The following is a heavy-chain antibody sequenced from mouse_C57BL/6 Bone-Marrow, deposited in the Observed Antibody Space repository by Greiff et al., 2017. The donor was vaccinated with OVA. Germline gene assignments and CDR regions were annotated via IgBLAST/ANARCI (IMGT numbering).Heavy chain of an antibody. V-gene: IGHV1-69*01. CDR1: GYTFTSYW. CDR3: ARGITTYFDY. D-gene: IGHD1-1*01. Sequence: QVQLQQPGAELVMPGASVKLSCKASGYTFTSYWMHWVKQRPGQGLEWIGEIDPSDSYTNYNQKFKGKSTLTVDKSSSTAYMQLSSLPSEDSAVYYCARGITTYFDYWGQGTTLTVSS. J-gene: IGHJ2*01. CDR2: IDPSDSYT.